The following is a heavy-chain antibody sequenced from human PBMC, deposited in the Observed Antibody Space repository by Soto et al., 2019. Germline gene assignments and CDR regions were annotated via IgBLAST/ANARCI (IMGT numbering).Heavy chain of an antibody. CDR1: GYTLTELS. D-gene: IGHD6-13*01. Sequence: ASVKVSCKVSGYTLTELSMHWVRQAPGKGLEWMGGFDPEDGETIYAQKFQGRVTMTEDTSTDAAYMELSSLRSEDTAVYYCAKSAYSSSWYRYYYGMDVWGQGTTVTVSS. J-gene: IGHJ6*02. CDR2: FDPEDGET. CDR3: AKSAYSSSWYRYYYGMDV. V-gene: IGHV1-24*01.